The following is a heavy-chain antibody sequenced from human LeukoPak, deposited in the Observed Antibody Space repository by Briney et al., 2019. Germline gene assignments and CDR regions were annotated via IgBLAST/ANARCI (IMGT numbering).Heavy chain of an antibody. J-gene: IGHJ4*02. D-gene: IGHD3-10*01. CDR2: INPNSGGT. CDR1: GGTFSSYA. CDR3: ARVGRFGELFPPDY. Sequence: ASVKVSCKASGGTFSSYAISWVRQAPGQGLEWMGWINPNSGGTNYAQKFQGRVTMTRDTSISTAYMELSRLRSDDTAVYYCARVGRFGELFPPDYWGQGTLVTVSS. V-gene: IGHV1-2*02.